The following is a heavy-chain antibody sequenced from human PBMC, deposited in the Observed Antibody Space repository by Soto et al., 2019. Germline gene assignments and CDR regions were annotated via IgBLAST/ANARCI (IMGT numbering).Heavy chain of an antibody. CDR3: ARVRRDVI. CDR2: INPSGGAT. CDR1: GFPFSHYY. J-gene: IGHJ4*02. V-gene: IGHV1-46*01. Sequence: QVQLVQSGAEVKRPGASVKISCKASGFPFSHYYMIWVRQAPGQGLEWMGKINPSGGATTYAQNFQGRLTVTSDTSSSTVYMEIIGLTSDDTAVYYFARVRRDVIWGQGTQVTVSS.